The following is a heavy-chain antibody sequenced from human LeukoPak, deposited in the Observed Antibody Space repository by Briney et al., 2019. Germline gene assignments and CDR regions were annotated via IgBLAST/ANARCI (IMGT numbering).Heavy chain of an antibody. CDR3: ARQEARNYYYEGLDY. V-gene: IGHV3-30*04. J-gene: IGHJ4*02. Sequence: GGSLRLSCAASGFTFSSYAIHWVRQPPGKGLEWVALISYNGRRKDHADSVKGRFTVDRDNSRNTVCLQMNSLRPDDTAIYFCARQEARNYYYEGLDYWGQGNLVTVSS. CDR2: ISYNGRRK. D-gene: IGHD3-22*01. CDR1: GFTFSSYA.